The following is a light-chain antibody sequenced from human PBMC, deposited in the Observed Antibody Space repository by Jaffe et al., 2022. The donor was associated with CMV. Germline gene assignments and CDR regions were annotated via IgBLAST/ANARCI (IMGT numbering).Light chain of an antibody. Sequence: QSVLTQPPSASGTPGQRVTISCSGSSSNIGSNTVNWYQHLPGTAPTLLIYSNNQRPSGVPDRFSGSKSGTSASLAISGLQSEDEADYYCAAWDDSLNGYVFGTGTKVTVL. CDR2: SNN. CDR3: AAWDDSLNGYV. J-gene: IGLJ1*01. CDR1: SSNIGSNT. V-gene: IGLV1-44*01.